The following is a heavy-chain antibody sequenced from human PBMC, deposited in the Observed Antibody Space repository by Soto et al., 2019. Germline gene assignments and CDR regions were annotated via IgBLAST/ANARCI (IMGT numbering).Heavy chain of an antibody. J-gene: IGHJ4*02. CDR2: INAGNGNT. CDR1: GYTFTSSA. Sequence: ASVKVSCKASGYTFTSSAMHRVRQAPGQRLEWMGWINAGNGNTKYSQKFQGRVTITRDTSASTAYMELSSLRSEDTAVYYCARDMYYDILTATDYWGQGTLVTVSS. D-gene: IGHD3-9*01. V-gene: IGHV1-3*01. CDR3: ARDMYYDILTATDY.